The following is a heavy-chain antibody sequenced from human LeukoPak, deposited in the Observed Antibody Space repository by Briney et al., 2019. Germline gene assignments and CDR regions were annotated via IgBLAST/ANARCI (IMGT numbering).Heavy chain of an antibody. V-gene: IGHV1-3*04. CDR2: ISTGNGDT. D-gene: IGHD2-15*01. J-gene: IGHJ4*02. CDR3: GRGGSSGVDY. CDR1: GYTFTKNA. Sequence: GASVKVSCKTSGYTFTKNALHWVRQAPGQRLEWMGWISTGNGDTKYSQKFQGRVTLTRDTSASTVYVELNSLRSEDTAVYYCGRGGSSGVDYWGQGTLVTASS.